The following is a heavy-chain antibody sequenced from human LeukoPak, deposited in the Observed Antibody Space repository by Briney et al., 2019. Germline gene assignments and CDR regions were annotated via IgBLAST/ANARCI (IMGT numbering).Heavy chain of an antibody. J-gene: IGHJ4*02. CDR1: GYTFTSYY. CDR3: ARSQGPEQVDY. D-gene: IGHD1/OR15-1a*01. CDR2: INPSGGST. Sequence: ASVKVSCKASGYTFTSYYMHWVRQAPGQGLEWMGIINPSGGSTSYAQKFQGRVTMTRDTFTSTVYMELSSLRSEDTAVYYCARSQGPEQVDYWGQGTLVTVSS. V-gene: IGHV1-46*01.